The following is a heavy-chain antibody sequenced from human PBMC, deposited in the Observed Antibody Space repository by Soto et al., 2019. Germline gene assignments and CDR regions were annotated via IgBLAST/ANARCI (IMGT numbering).Heavy chain of an antibody. D-gene: IGHD2-21*02. J-gene: IGHJ4*02. CDR3: ARGFRDPSFSGFDY. Sequence: QVQLVQSGTEVRKPGASVKLSCRASGYTFTNYPLHWVRQAPGQRPQWLGWISAVDGQIKYSQKFQGRVTLTTDTSAITTYMELSSLRSDDTAMYYCARGFRDPSFSGFDYWGQGALVTVSS. CDR2: ISAVDGQI. CDR1: GYTFTNYP. V-gene: IGHV1-3*01.